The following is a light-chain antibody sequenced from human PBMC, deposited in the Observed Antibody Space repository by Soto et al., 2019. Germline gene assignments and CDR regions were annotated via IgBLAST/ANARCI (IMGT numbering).Light chain of an antibody. V-gene: IGLV2-11*01. J-gene: IGLJ2*01. CDR3: CSCAGSYTVVA. Sequence: QSALTQPRSVSGSPGQSVTISCTGTSNDVGGYNYVSCDQQHPDKAPKLIIFDVSQRPSGVPDRFSGSKSGNTTSLTISGLQAADEADYYCCSCAGSYTVVAFGGGTKVTVL. CDR1: SNDVGGYNY. CDR2: DVS.